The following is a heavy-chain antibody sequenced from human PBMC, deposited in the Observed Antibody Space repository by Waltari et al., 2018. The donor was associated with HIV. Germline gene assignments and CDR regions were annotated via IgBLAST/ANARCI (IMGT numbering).Heavy chain of an antibody. J-gene: IGHJ4*02. CDR3: ARVSGGGFDY. CDR1: GGTVRNDW. CDR2: IKQDGSEK. D-gene: IGHD3-16*01. V-gene: IGHV3-7*01. Sequence: EVQLVEAGGGWVQPGGSLGVSCAASGGTVRNDWMSGGRQAPGKGLEWVANIKQDGSEKDYVDSVKGRFTISRDNAKNSLYLQMNSLRAEDTAVYYCARVSGGGFDYWGQGTLVTVSS.